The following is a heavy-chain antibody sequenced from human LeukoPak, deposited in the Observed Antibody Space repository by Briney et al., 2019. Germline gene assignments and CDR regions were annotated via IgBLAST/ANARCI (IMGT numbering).Heavy chain of an antibody. Sequence: PGGSLRLSCAASGFTFSSYWMSWVRQAPGKGLEWVANIKQDGSEKYYVDSVKGRFTISRDNAKNSLYLQMNSLRAEDTAVYYCAREGFHYYDSSGWVAFDIWGQGTMVTVSS. D-gene: IGHD3-22*01. V-gene: IGHV3-7*01. CDR3: AREGFHYYDSSGWVAFDI. CDR1: GFTFSSYW. CDR2: IKQDGSEK. J-gene: IGHJ3*02.